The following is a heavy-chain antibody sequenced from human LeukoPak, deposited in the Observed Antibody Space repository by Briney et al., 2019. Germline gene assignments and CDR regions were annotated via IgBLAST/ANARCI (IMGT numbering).Heavy chain of an antibody. CDR1: GGSISSGDYY. D-gene: IGHD2-15*01. CDR2: IYYSGST. V-gene: IGHV4-30-4*01. J-gene: IGHJ4*02. Sequence: SETLSLTCTVSGGSISSGDYYWSWIRQPPGKGLEWIGYIYYSGSTYYNPSLKSRVTISVDTSKNQFSLKLSSVTAADTAVYYCARDPYCSGGSCYSPLDYWGQGTLVTVSS. CDR3: ARDPYCSGGSCYSPLDY.